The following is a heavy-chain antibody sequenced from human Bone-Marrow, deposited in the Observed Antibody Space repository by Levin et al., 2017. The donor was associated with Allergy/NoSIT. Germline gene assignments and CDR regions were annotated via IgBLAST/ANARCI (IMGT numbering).Heavy chain of an antibody. D-gene: IGHD6-6*01. J-gene: IGHJ4*02. CDR1: GFTFSSYW. CDR3: ASLISSSDDY. CDR2: INSDGRST. Sequence: GESLKISCAASGFTFSSYWMHWVRQAPGKGLVWVSRINSDGRSTTYADSVKGRFTISRDNAKNTLYLQMNSLRAEDTAVYYCASLISSSDDYWGQGILVTVSS. V-gene: IGHV3-74*01.